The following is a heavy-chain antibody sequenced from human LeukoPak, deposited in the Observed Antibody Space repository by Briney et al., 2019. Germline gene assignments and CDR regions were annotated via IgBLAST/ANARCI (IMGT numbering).Heavy chain of an antibody. D-gene: IGHD5-18*01. V-gene: IGHV3-64*02. CDR1: GFTFTNHP. Sequence: GGSLRLSCAASGFTFTNHPMHWVRQASGKRLEYVSAISPSGDRTWYADSVKGRFTISRDNSKNTMYLQMGSLRPEDMGVYYCARELEYSLDYWGQGTLVTVSS. CDR2: ISPSGDRT. J-gene: IGHJ4*02. CDR3: ARELEYSLDY.